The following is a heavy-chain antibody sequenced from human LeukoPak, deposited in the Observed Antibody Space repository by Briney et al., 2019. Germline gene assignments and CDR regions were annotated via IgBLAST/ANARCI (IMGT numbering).Heavy chain of an antibody. V-gene: IGHV4-34*01. CDR2: INHSGST. CDR1: GGSFSGYY. J-gene: IGHJ4*02. Sequence: SETLSLTCAVYGGSFSGYYWSWIRQPPGKGLEWIGEINHSGSTNYNPSLRSRVTISVGTSKNQFSLKLSSVTAADTAVYYCARGPGYCSSTSCSPFDYWGQGTLVTVSS. CDR3: ARGPGYCSSTSCSPFDY. D-gene: IGHD2-2*03.